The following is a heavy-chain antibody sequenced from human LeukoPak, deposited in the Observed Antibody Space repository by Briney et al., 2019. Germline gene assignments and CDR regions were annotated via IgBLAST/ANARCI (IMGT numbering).Heavy chain of an antibody. CDR2: IGSSSNYI. Sequence: GGSLRLSCAASGFTFSHYSMNWVRQAPGKGLEWVSSIGSSSNYIYYADSLKGRFTISRDNAKKSLSLQMNSLRADDTAVYYCARVGSTVGAGTPDYWGQGTLVIVSS. V-gene: IGHV3-21*01. CDR3: ARVGSTVGAGTPDY. CDR1: GFTFSHYS. D-gene: IGHD6-13*01. J-gene: IGHJ4*02.